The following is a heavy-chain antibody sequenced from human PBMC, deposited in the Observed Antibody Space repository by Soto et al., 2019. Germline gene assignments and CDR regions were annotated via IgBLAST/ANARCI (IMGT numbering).Heavy chain of an antibody. V-gene: IGHV1-2*04. CDR2: INPNSGGT. CDR1: GYTFTGYY. Sequence: ASVKVSCKASGYTFTGYYMHWVRQAPGQGLEWMGWINPNSGGTNYAQKFQGWVTMTRDTSISTAYMELSRLRSDDTAVYYCARDQYCGGDCYSGSFGSFDYWGQGTLVTVSS. D-gene: IGHD2-21*02. CDR3: ARDQYCGGDCYSGSFGSFDY. J-gene: IGHJ4*02.